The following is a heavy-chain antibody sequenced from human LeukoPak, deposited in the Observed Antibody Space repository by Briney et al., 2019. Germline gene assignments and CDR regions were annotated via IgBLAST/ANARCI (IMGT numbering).Heavy chain of an antibody. CDR1: GFTFSQYT. CDR3: ASFLTQLELVDY. Sequence: GGSLRLSCATSGFTFSQYTISWVRQAPGKGLEWVSSITDSGRNTYYADSVKGRFTISRDNAKNTLYLQMNSLRAEDTAVYYCASFLTQLELVDYWGQGTLVTVSS. J-gene: IGHJ4*02. V-gene: IGHV3-23*01. CDR2: ITDSGRNT. D-gene: IGHD1-7*01.